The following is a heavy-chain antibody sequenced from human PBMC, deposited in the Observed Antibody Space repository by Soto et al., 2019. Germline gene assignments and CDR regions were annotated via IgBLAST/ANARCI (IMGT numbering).Heavy chain of an antibody. V-gene: IGHV1-18*01. D-gene: IGHD6-13*01. CDR2: ISAYNGNT. Sequence: QVQLVQSGAEVKRPGASVKVSCKASGYIFTNYGINWVRQAPGQGLEWMGWISAYNGNTNYAQKVQGRVTVTTDTSTSTAYMELRSLRSDDTAVYYCARGRDDSSWSSPEYFHHWGQGTLVTVSS. CDR1: GYIFTNYG. J-gene: IGHJ1*01. CDR3: ARGRDDSSWSSPEYFHH.